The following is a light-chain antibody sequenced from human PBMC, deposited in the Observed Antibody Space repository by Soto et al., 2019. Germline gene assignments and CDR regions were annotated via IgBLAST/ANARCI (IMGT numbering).Light chain of an antibody. CDR3: AAWDDSLNGVV. CDR1: SSDVGGYNY. J-gene: IGLJ2*01. Sequence: QSALTQPASVSGSPGQSITISCTGTSSDVGGYNYVSWYQQHPGDAPKLIIYEVTNRPSGVSNRFSGSKSANTASLTISGLQSEDEADYYCAAWDDSLNGVVFGGGTKLTVL. V-gene: IGLV2-14*01. CDR2: EVT.